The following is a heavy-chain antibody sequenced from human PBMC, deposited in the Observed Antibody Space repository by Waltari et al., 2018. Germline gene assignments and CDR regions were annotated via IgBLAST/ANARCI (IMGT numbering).Heavy chain of an antibody. Sequence: QVQLVESGGGVVQPGGSLRLSCAASGFTFSSYGMHWVRHAPGRGLEWVAFIRYDGSNKYYADSVKGRFTISRDNSKNTLYLQMNSLRAEDTAVYYCAKLTVLLWFGNYYGMDVWGQGTTVTVSS. V-gene: IGHV3-30*02. D-gene: IGHD3-10*01. J-gene: IGHJ6*02. CDR1: GFTFSSYG. CDR3: AKLTVLLWFGNYYGMDV. CDR2: IRYDGSNK.